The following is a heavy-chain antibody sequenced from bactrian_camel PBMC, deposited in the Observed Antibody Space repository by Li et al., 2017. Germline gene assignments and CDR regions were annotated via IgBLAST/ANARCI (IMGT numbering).Heavy chain of an antibody. D-gene: IGHD3*01. V-gene: IGHV3S40*01. J-gene: IGHJ6*01. CDR1: GYTYSSNC. Sequence: VQLVESGGGSVQAGGSLRLSCAASGYTYSSNCMSWFRQAPGKEREGVASIYTGDSSTWYVDSVKGRFTISQDNAKNTVYLQMSSLKPEDTAMYYCAATVAPGSWCYGSLDRRDFGYWGQGTQVTVSS. CDR2: IYTGDSST. CDR3: AATVAPGSWCYGSLDRRDFGY.